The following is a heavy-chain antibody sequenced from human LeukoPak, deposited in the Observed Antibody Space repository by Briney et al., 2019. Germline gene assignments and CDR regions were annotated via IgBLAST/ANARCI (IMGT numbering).Heavy chain of an antibody. CDR2: IYYSGST. CDR1: GGSISSSSHY. CDR3: ARQKITTSEY. V-gene: IGHV4-39*01. Sequence: PSETLSLTCTVSGGSISSSSHYWGWIRQPPGKGLEWIGSIYYSGSTYYNPSLKSRATISVDTSKNQFSLKLSSVTAADTAVYYCARQKITTSEYWGQGTLVTVSS. D-gene: IGHD3-22*01. J-gene: IGHJ4*02.